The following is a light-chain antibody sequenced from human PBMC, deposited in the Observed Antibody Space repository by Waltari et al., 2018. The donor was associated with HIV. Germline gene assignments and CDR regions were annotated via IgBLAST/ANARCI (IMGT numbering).Light chain of an antibody. J-gene: IGLJ2*01. CDR3: QSYDSSLSGVV. V-gene: IGLV1-40*01. Sequence: QSVLTQPPSVSGAPGQRVTISCTGGSSNIGAGYDVQWYQQLPGTAPNLLIYGNTNRPSGVPDRFSGSKSGTSASLAITGLQAEDESDYYCQSYDSSLSGVVFGGGTKLTVL. CDR2: GNT. CDR1: SSNIGAGYD.